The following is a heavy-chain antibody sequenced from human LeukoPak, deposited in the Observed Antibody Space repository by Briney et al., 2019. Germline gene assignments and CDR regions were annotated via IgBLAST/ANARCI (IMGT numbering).Heavy chain of an antibody. CDR3: ARDPYGDHDFNPLYYYCYYMDV. D-gene: IGHD4-17*01. V-gene: IGHV3-20*04. J-gene: IGHJ6*03. CDR1: GFTFSSYA. Sequence: GGSLRLSCAASGFTFSSYAMHWVRQAPGKGLEWVSGINWNGGSTGYADSVKGRFTISRDNAKNSLYLQMNSLRAEDTAVYYCARDPYGDHDFNPLYYYCYYMDVWGKGTTVTVSS. CDR2: INWNGGST.